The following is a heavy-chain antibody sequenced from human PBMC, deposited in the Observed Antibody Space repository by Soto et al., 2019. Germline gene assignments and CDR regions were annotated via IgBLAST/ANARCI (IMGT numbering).Heavy chain of an antibody. CDR1: GFTFSHAW. CDR2: LKSKIVGGAI. D-gene: IGHD2-2*01. J-gene: IGHJ4*02. Sequence: GGSLRLSCAASGFTFSHAWLSWVRQAPGKGLEWVGRLKSKIVGGAIDYAAPVKGRFTISRDDSKNTLYLQMSTLMTEDTAVYYCAYQISAWFKPSFYFDYWGQGALVTVSS. V-gene: IGHV3-15*01. CDR3: AYQISAWFKPSFYFDY.